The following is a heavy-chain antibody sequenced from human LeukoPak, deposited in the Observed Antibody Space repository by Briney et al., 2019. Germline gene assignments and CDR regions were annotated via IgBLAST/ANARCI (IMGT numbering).Heavy chain of an antibody. CDR1: GFTFSSYA. V-gene: IGHV3-23*01. Sequence: GGSLRLSCAASGFTFSSYAMSWVRQAPGKGLEWVSAISGSGGSTYYADSVKGRFTISRDNSKNTLHLQMNSLRAEDTAVYYCAKDSVRSSSWYDFDYWGQGTLVTVSS. CDR2: ISGSGGST. D-gene: IGHD6-13*01. J-gene: IGHJ4*02. CDR3: AKDSVRSSSWYDFDY.